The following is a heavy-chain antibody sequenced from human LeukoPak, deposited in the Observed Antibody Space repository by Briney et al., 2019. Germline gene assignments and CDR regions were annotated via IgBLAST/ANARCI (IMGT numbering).Heavy chain of an antibody. CDR1: GFTFSSYS. J-gene: IGHJ6*02. D-gene: IGHD2-15*01. CDR2: ISSSSSYI. CDR3: ARDRASIVVVVAATPDGMDV. V-gene: IGHV3-21*01. Sequence: GGSLRLSCAASGFTFSSYSMNWVRQAPGKGLEWVSSISSSSSYIYYADSVKGRFTISRDNAKNSLYLQMNSLRAEDTAVYYCARDRASIVVVVAATPDGMDVWGQGTTATVSS.